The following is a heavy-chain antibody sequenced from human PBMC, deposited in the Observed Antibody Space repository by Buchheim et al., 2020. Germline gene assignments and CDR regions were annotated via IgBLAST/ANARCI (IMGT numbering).Heavy chain of an antibody. CDR2: INNDGSST. Sequence: EVQLVESGGGLVQPGGSLRLSCAASGLTFRSYWMHWVRQAPGKGLVWVSRINNDGSSTAYADSVKGRFTISRDNAKNTLYLQMNSLRVDDTAFYYCVRGYSGTYRLDYWGQGTL. J-gene: IGHJ4*02. V-gene: IGHV3-74*01. CDR1: GLTFRSYW. CDR3: VRGYSGTYRLDY. D-gene: IGHD1-26*01.